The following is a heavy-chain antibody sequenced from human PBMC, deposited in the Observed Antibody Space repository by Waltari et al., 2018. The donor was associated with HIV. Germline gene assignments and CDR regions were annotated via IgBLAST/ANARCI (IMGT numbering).Heavy chain of an antibody. Sequence: QVQLVQSGAEVKKPGASVKVSCKASGYTFTSFDSNWVRQATGQGIEWMGGMNPNSGNTGYTQKFQGRVTMTRNTSISTAFMEVSSLRSEDTAVYYCARVYYDSSGYYGAAGYWGQGTLVTVSS. CDR1: GYTFTSFD. V-gene: IGHV1-8*01. J-gene: IGHJ4*02. D-gene: IGHD3-22*01. CDR3: ARVYYDSSGYYGAAGY. CDR2: MNPNSGNT.